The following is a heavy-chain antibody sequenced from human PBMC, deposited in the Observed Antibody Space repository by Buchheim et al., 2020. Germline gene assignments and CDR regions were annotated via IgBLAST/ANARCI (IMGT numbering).Heavy chain of an antibody. V-gene: IGHV3-23*01. D-gene: IGHD1-26*01. CDR3: AKDRKSGSYYRGGGYFDY. CDR2: ISGSGGST. Sequence: EVQLLESGGGLVQPGGSLRLSCAASGFTFSSYAMSWVRQAPGKGLEWVSAISGSGGSTYYADSVKGRFTISRDNSKNTPYLQINSLRAEDTAVYYCAKDRKSGSYYRGGGYFDYWGQGTL. CDR1: GFTFSSYA. J-gene: IGHJ4*02.